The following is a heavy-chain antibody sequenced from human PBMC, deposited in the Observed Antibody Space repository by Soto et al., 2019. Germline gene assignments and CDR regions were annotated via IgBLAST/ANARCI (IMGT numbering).Heavy chain of an antibody. D-gene: IGHD5-12*01. Sequence: QVQPVQSGAEVKKPGSSVKVSCKASGGTFSSYTISWVRQAPGQGLEWMRVIIPILGTPNYAQKSLGRVTITAYKSTSTAYMALSSLRSEDTAVYYCARGRVRRDGYNWNWYFDLWGRGTLVTVSS. CDR1: GGTFSSYT. CDR2: IIPILGTP. J-gene: IGHJ2*01. CDR3: ARGRVRRDGYNWNWYFDL. V-gene: IGHV1-69*06.